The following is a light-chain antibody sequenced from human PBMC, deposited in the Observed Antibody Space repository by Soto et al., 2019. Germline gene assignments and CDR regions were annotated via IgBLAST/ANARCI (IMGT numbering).Light chain of an antibody. CDR1: QSVSSSY. CDR3: QQYCSSLT. J-gene: IGKJ4*01. Sequence: EIVLTQSPGTLSLSPGERATLSCRASQSVSSSYLAGYQQKPGQAPRLLIYGASSSATGIPDRFSGSGSGTDFTLSISRLEPDDFAVYYCQQYCSSLTFGGGTKVEIK. V-gene: IGKV3-20*01. CDR2: GAS.